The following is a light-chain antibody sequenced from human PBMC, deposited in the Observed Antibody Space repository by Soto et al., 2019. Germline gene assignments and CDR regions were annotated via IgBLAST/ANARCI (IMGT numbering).Light chain of an antibody. J-gene: IGKJ2*01. V-gene: IGKV3-15*01. CDR2: RAS. Sequence: DIVMTQSPATLSVSPGGSATLSCRASQHVSSNFAWYRQKPGQAPTLLIYRASTRATGIPARFSGSGSGTEFTLTISSLQPEDFAVYYCQQYNNWPYTFGQGTKLEIK. CDR1: QHVSSN. CDR3: QQYNNWPYT.